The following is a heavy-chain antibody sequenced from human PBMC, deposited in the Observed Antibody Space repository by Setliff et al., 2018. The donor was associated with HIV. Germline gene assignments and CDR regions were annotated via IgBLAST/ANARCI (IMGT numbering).Heavy chain of an antibody. D-gene: IGHD7-27*01. CDR1: GGSISSGSYY. V-gene: IGHV4-61*09. CDR3: ARDWGGPLDY. Sequence: SETLSLTCTVSGGSISSGSYYWSWIRQPAGKGLEWIGHIYTSGSTNYNPSLKSRVTISVDTSKNQFSLKLSSVTAADTAVYYCARDWGGPLDYWGQGTLVTVPQ. CDR2: IYTSGST. J-gene: IGHJ4*02.